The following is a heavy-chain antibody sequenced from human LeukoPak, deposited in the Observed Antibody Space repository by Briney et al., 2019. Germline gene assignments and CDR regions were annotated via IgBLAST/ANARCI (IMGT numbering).Heavy chain of an antibody. D-gene: IGHD3-22*01. J-gene: IGHJ4*02. CDR1: GFTFSSYA. V-gene: IGHV3-30-3*01. CDR2: ISYDGSNR. CDR3: AGDTYYYDSSGSGY. Sequence: GGSLRLSCAASGFTFSSYAMHWVRQAPGKGLEWVAVISYDGSNRYYADSVKGRFTISRDNAKNSLYLQMNSLRAEDTAVYYCAGDTYYYDSSGSGYWGQGTLVTVSS.